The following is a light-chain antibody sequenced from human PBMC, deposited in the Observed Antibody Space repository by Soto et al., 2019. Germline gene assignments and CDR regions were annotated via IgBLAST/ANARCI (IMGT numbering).Light chain of an antibody. J-gene: IGKJ3*01. V-gene: IGKV3-20*01. CDR1: QSVSANY. CDR3: QQHGSSPFT. CDR2: GAS. Sequence: EIVLTQSPGTLSLSPGERATLSCRASQSVSANYLAWYQQKLGQAPRLLIYGASSRATGIPDRFSGSGSGTDFTLTISRLEPEDFAVYFCQQHGSSPFTFGPGTKVDI.